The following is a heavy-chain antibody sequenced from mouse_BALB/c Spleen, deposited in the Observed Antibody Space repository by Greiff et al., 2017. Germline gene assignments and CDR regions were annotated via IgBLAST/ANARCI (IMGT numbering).Heavy chain of an antibody. CDR2: ISSGSSTI. Sequence: EVKLVESGGGLVQPGGSRKLSCAASGFTFSSFGMHWVRQAPEKGLEWVAYISSGSSTIYYADTVKGRFTISRDTPKNTLYLQMRSLKSEDTAMYYCARHGGKGGAMDYWGQGTSVTVSA. CDR1: GFTFSSFG. D-gene: IGHD1-1*02. CDR3: ARHGGKGGAMDY. V-gene: IGHV5-17*02. J-gene: IGHJ4*01.